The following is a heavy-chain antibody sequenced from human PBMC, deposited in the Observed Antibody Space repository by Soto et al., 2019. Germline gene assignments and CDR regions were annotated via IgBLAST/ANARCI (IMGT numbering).Heavy chain of an antibody. D-gene: IGHD3-3*01. CDR1: GYTFTSYG. CDR3: ARGPPVVGDFCSGYYRGSYYYYYMDV. Sequence: ASVKVSCKASGYTFTSYGISWVRQAPGQGLEWMGWISAYNGNTNYAQKLQGRVTMTTDKSTSTAYMELRSLRSVDTAVYYCARGPPVVGDFCSGYYRGSYYYYYMDVWGKGTTVTVSS. J-gene: IGHJ6*03. CDR2: ISAYNGNT. V-gene: IGHV1-18*01.